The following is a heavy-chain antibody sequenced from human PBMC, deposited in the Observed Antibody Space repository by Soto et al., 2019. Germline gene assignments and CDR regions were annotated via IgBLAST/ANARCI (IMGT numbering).Heavy chain of an antibody. CDR2: ISGSGGSP. CDR3: AKARCTTSSCYVPDY. CDR1: GFSFSTYT. J-gene: IGHJ4*02. D-gene: IGHD2-15*01. Sequence: EVQLLESGGGLVQPGGSLRLSCAASGFSFSTYTMSWVRRAPGKGLEWVSAISGSGGSPSYADSVQGRFTISRDNRKKTLYLQMNSLRAEDTAVYYCAKARCTTSSCYVPDYWGQGTLVTVSS. V-gene: IGHV3-23*01.